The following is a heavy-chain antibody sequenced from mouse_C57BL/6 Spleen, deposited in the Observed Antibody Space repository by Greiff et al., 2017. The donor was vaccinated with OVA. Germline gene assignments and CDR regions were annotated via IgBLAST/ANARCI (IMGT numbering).Heavy chain of an antibody. D-gene: IGHD1-1*01. CDR1: GFTFSDYG. CDR3: AREDYYGSSYYAMDY. Sequence: EVLLVESGGGLVKPGGSLKLSCAASGFTFSDYGMHWVRQAPEKGLEWVAYISRGSSTIYYADTVKGRFTISRDNAKNTLFRQMTSLRSEDTAMYYCAREDYYGSSYYAMDYWGQGTSVTVSS. CDR2: ISRGSSTI. J-gene: IGHJ4*01. V-gene: IGHV5-17*01.